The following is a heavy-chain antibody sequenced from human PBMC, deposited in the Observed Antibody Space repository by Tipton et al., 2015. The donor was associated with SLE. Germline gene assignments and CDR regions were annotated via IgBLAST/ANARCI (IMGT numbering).Heavy chain of an antibody. CDR1: GFTFDDYA. D-gene: IGHD6-6*01. V-gene: IGHV3-9*01. Sequence: SLRLSCAASGFTFDDYAMHWVRQAPGKGLEWVSGISWNSGSIGYADSVKGRFTISRDNAKNSLYLQMNSLRAEDTALYYCAKAGGGLYSSLRGWGQGTLATVSS. J-gene: IGHJ4*02. CDR3: AKAGGGLYSSLRG. CDR2: ISWNSGSI.